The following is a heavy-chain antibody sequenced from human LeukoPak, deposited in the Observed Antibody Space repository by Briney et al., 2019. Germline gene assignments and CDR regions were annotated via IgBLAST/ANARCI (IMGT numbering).Heavy chain of an antibody. CDR2: INWNGGTK. V-gene: IGHV3-20*04. Sequence: GGSLRLSCTASGFFFDDYGMSWVRQAPGKGLEWVSGINWNGGTKVYGDSVKGRFTISRDNAKNSLYLQMNSLRAEDTALYYCVKDRVWFGELLNPLFDNWGQGTRVTVSS. CDR3: VKDRVWFGELLNPLFDN. J-gene: IGHJ4*02. D-gene: IGHD3-10*01. CDR1: GFFFDDYG.